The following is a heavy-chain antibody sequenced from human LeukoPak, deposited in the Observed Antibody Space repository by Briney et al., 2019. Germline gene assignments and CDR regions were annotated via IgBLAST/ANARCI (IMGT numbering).Heavy chain of an antibody. CDR2: ISSSSSYI. CDR1: GFTFSSYS. V-gene: IGHV3-21*01. D-gene: IGHD3-9*01. J-gene: IGHJ5*02. Sequence: GGSLRLSCGASGFTFSSYSMNWVRQAPGKGLEWVSSISSSSSYIYYADSVKGRFTISRDNAKNSLYLQMNSLRAEDTAVYYCARGGYDILTGRPNWFDPWGQGTLVTVSS. CDR3: ARGGYDILTGRPNWFDP.